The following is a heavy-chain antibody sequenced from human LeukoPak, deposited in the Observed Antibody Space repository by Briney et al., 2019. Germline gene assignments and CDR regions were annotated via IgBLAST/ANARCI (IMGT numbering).Heavy chain of an antibody. CDR1: GFTFSSYW. CDR3: ARDNYYDSSGYQYYFDY. Sequence: GGSLRLSCAASGFTFSSYWMSWARQAPGKGLEWVANIKQDGSEKYYVDSVKGRFTISRDNAKNSLYLQMNSLRAEDTAVYYCARDNYYDSSGYQYYFDYWGQGTLVTVSS. J-gene: IGHJ4*02. V-gene: IGHV3-7*01. D-gene: IGHD3-22*01. CDR2: IKQDGSEK.